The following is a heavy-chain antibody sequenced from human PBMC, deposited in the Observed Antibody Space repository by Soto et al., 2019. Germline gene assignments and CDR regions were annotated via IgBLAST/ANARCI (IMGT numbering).Heavy chain of an antibody. CDR1: GGSFSGYY. D-gene: IGHD3-10*01. CDR2: INHSGST. V-gene: IGHV4-34*01. J-gene: IGHJ4*02. Sequence: PSETLSLTCAVYGGSFSGYYWSWIRQPPGKGLEWIGEINHSGSTNYNPSLKSRVTISVDTSKNQFSLKLSSVTAADTAVYYCARNVVRGVIIRRLDYWGQGTLVTVSS. CDR3: ARNVVRGVIIRRLDY.